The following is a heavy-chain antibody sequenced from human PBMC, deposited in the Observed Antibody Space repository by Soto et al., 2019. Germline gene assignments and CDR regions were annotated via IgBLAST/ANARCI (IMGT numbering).Heavy chain of an antibody. Sequence: TPCLTWPFAGFSISSYYSTLLRLPPGKGLEWIGYIHYSGTTNYNPSLKSRLTISLDASKKQISLKLSSVTAADTAVYYCVRDLRGTSAFDSWGQGTMVT. V-gene: IGHV4-59*01. CDR2: IHYSGTT. CDR1: GFSISSYY. J-gene: IGHJ3*02. CDR3: VRDLRGTSAFDS.